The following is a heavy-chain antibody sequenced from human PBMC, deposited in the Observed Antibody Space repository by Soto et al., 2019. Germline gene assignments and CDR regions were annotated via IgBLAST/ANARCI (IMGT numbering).Heavy chain of an antibody. CDR3: AREGVVLMVYAIQGYYGMDV. CDR1: GGSISSSSYY. J-gene: IGHJ6*02. CDR2: IYYSGST. V-gene: IGHV4-39*01. D-gene: IGHD2-8*01. Sequence: SETLSLTCTVSGGSISSSSYYWGWIRQPPGKGLEWIGSIYYSGSTYYNPSLKSRVTISVDTSKNQFSLKLSSVTAADTAVYYCAREGVVLMVYAIQGYYGMDVWGQGTTVT.